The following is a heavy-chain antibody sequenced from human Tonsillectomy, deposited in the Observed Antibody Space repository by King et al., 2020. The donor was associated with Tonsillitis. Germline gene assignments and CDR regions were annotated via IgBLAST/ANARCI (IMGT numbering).Heavy chain of an antibody. CDR3: AREPRIAAAGMYYYYYGMDV. V-gene: IGHV4-34*01. J-gene: IGHJ6*02. Sequence: VQLQQWGAGLLKPSETLSLTCAVYGGSFSGYYWSWIRQPPGKGLEWIGEINHSGSTNYNPSLKSRVTISVDTSKNQFSLKLSSVTAADTAVYYCAREPRIAAAGMYYYYYGMDVWGQGTTVTVSS. D-gene: IGHD6-13*01. CDR1: GGSFSGYY. CDR2: INHSGST.